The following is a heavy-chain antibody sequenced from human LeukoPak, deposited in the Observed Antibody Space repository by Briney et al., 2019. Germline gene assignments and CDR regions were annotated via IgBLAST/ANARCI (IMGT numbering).Heavy chain of an antibody. D-gene: IGHD6-13*01. J-gene: IGHJ4*02. CDR2: IYTTGST. Sequence: SSETLSLTCTVSGGSISSGRYYWSWIRQPAGKGLEWIGRIYTTGSTNYNPSLKSRVTISVDTSKNQFSLKLSSVTAADTAVYYCARDPDSSSWYFDMWGQGTLVTVSS. CDR3: ARDPDSSSWYFDM. V-gene: IGHV4-61*02. CDR1: GGSISSGRYY.